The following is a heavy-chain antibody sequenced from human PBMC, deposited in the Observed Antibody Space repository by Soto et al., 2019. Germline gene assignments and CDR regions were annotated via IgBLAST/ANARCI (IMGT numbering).Heavy chain of an antibody. Sequence: SETLSLTCTVSGGSISGLFWNWIRQPPGKGLEWIGYVFSSGNTGYNPSLKSRVTISIDTSKNQISLRLNSVTAADTAVYYCARRNDFDYWGQGTLVTVSS. V-gene: IGHV4-59*08. CDR3: ARRNDFDY. CDR1: GGSISGLF. CDR2: VFSSGNT. J-gene: IGHJ4*02.